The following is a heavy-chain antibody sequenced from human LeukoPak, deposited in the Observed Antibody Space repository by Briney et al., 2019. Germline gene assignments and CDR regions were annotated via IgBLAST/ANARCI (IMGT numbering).Heavy chain of an antibody. Sequence: SETLSLTCTVSGGSISSSSSYWGWIRQPPGKGLEWIGRIYTTQINYNPSLKSRVTISADTSKNQFSLRLTSVMAADTAMYYCARGQYNYDSSGRYYAAFDVWGRGSMVIVSS. CDR1: GGSISSSSSY. V-gene: IGHV4-39*07. CDR3: ARGQYNYDSSGRYYAAFDV. CDR2: IYTTQI. J-gene: IGHJ3*01. D-gene: IGHD3-22*01.